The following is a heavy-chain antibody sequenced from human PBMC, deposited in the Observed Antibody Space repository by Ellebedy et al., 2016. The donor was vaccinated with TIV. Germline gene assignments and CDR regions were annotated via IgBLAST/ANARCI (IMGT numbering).Heavy chain of an antibody. D-gene: IGHD1-26*01. V-gene: IGHV4-39*01. CDR1: GGSIRRSSYY. Sequence: GSLRLSCTVSGGSIRRSSYYWGWIRQPPGKGLEWIGSIYYSGSTYYNPSLKSRVTISVDTSKNQFSLKLSSVTAADTAVYYCARVPVGATYFDYWGQGTLVTVSS. CDR2: IYYSGST. J-gene: IGHJ4*02. CDR3: ARVPVGATYFDY.